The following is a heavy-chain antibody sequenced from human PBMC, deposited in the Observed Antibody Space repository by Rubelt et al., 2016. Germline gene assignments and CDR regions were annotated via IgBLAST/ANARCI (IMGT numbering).Heavy chain of an antibody. CDR1: GFTFRNYA. J-gene: IGHJ6*02. CDR3: ARGQDSMDV. V-gene: IGHV3-30*04. Sequence: QVQLVESGGGVVQPGRSLRLSCAVSGFTFRNYAMHWVRQAQGKGLEGVAVISNDGSHKNYADSVTGRFTISRNNSKNPLYLQMNSLRAEDTAVYYCARGQDSMDVWGQGTTVTVS. CDR2: ISNDGSHK. D-gene: IGHD3/OR15-3a*01.